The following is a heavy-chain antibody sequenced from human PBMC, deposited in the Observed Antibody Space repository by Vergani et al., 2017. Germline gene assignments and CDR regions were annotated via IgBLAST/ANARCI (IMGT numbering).Heavy chain of an antibody. J-gene: IGHJ3*02. CDR2: INPNSGGT. Sequence: QVQLVQSGAEVKKPGASVKVSCKASGYTFTGYYMHWVRQAPGQGLEWMGWINPNSGGTNYAQKFQGRVTMTRDTSISTAYMELSRLRSDDTAVYYCARPPYPFYYDSSGPDAFDIWGQGTMVTVSS. CDR3: ARPPYPFYYDSSGPDAFDI. D-gene: IGHD3-22*01. V-gene: IGHV1-2*02. CDR1: GYTFTGYY.